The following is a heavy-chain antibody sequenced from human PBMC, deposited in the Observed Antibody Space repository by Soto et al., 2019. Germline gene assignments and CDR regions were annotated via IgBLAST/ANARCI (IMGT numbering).Heavy chain of an antibody. CDR1: GGSISSYY. Sequence: QVQLQESGPGLVKPSETLSLTCTVSGGSISSYYWSWIRQPPGKGLEWIGYIYYSGSTNYNPSLKSRVTIAVDTSKIQFSLKLSSVTAADTSVYDCARFNWYFDLWGRGTLVTVSS. V-gene: IGHV4-59*08. CDR2: IYYSGST. CDR3: ARFNWYFDL. J-gene: IGHJ2*01.